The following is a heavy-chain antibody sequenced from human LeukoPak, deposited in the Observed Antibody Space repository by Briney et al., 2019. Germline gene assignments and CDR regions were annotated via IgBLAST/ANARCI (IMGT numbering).Heavy chain of an antibody. Sequence: SETLSLTCTVSGGSITSYYWSWIRQPPGKGLEWIGYIYYSGSTSYNPSLKSRVTISVDTSKNQFSLKLSSVTAADTAVYYCASIEKGSLDYWGQGTLVTVSS. V-gene: IGHV4-59*01. CDR3: ASIEKGSLDY. J-gene: IGHJ4*02. D-gene: IGHD3-10*01. CDR1: GGSITSYY. CDR2: IYYSGST.